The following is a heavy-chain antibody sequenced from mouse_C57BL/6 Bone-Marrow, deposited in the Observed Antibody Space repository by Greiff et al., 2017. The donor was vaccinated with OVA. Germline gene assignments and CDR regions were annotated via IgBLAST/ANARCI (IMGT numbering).Heavy chain of an antibody. CDR3: ARKTSLDY. CDR2: IYPGDGDT. V-gene: IGHV1-82*01. J-gene: IGHJ4*01. CDR1: GYAFSSSW. Sequence: QVQLQQSGPELVKPGASVKISCKASGYAFSSSWMNWVKQRPGKGLEWIGRIYPGDGDTNYNGKFKGKATLTADKSSSTAYMQLISLTSEDSAVYFCARKTSLDYWGQGTSVTVSS.